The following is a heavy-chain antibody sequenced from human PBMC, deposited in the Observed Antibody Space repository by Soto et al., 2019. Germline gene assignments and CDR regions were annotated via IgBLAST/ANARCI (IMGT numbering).Heavy chain of an antibody. D-gene: IGHD3-10*01. CDR3: AKDRGRRRPASGGLDV. CDR2: VSSTSSYI. J-gene: IGHJ6*04. Sequence: TWVVKKRGEGLEWVAFVSSTSSYIYYAGSVKGRFTISRDNATNSLYLQMNTLRAEDTAVYYCAKDRGRRRPASGGLDVCRKGTTLT. V-gene: IGHV3-21*01.